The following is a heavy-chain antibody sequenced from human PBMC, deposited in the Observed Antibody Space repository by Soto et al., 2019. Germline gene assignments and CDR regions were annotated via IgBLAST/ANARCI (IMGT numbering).Heavy chain of an antibody. D-gene: IGHD2-15*01. J-gene: IGHJ5*02. Sequence: SLTCTVSGGSISSYYWSWIRQPPGKGLEWIGYIYYSGSTNYNPSLKSRVTISVDTSKNQFSLKLSSVTAADTAVYYCARDIVVVVAATGHKYNWFDPWGQGTLVTVSS. CDR3: ARDIVVVVAATGHKYNWFDP. CDR2: IYYSGST. CDR1: GGSISSYY. V-gene: IGHV4-59*01.